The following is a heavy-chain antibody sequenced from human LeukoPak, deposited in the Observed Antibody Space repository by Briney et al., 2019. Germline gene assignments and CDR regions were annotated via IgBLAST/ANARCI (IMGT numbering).Heavy chain of an antibody. D-gene: IGHD6-19*01. CDR1: GFTFSSYE. CDR3: ARVPRLKGSGWYRGAFDI. Sequence: PGGSLRLSCAASGFTFSSYEMNWVRQAPGKGLEWVSYISSSGSTIYYADSVKGRFTISRDNAKNSLYLQMNSLRAEDTAVYYCARVPRLKGSGWYRGAFDIWGQGTMVTVSS. CDR2: ISSSGSTI. V-gene: IGHV3-48*03. J-gene: IGHJ3*02.